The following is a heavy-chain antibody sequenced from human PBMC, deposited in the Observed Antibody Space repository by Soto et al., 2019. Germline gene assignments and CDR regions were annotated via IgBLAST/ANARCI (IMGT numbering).Heavy chain of an antibody. CDR3: ARGDATKIVVTTYYAMGV. D-gene: IGHD4-17*01. Sequence: QVQLVQSGAEVKKPGSSVKVSCKASGGSLSNYGISWVRQAPGQGLEWMGGIIPVFGTANYAKKFQGRVTITAGESTNIVYMDVTSLRSEDTAVYYCARGDATKIVVTTYYAMGVWGQGTTVTVSS. CDR1: GGSLSNYG. V-gene: IGHV1-69*12. CDR2: IIPVFGTA. J-gene: IGHJ6*02.